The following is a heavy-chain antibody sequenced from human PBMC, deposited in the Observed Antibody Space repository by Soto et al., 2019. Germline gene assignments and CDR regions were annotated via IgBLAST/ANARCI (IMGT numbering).Heavy chain of an antibody. V-gene: IGHV1-18*01. CDR2: ISGYNGNT. CDR3: ARNEYCDGGTCYSGWFDP. J-gene: IGHJ5*02. Sequence: QVQLVQSGAELQSPGASVKVSFKASGYSFTTYCISCVRQAPGQGLEWMGRISGYNGNTKYAQKFQDRVTMTTDTSTSTAYMELRSLRSDDTAVYYCARNEYCDGGTCYSGWFDPWGQGTLVTVSS. D-gene: IGHD2-15*01. CDR1: GYSFTTYC.